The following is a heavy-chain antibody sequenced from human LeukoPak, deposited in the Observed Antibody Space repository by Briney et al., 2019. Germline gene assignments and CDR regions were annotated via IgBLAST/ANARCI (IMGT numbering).Heavy chain of an antibody. D-gene: IGHD3-22*01. CDR2: ISSSGSTI. CDR3: ARVDYYDTLVDY. J-gene: IGHJ4*02. CDR1: GFTFSSYG. V-gene: IGHV3-48*04. Sequence: PGGSLRLSCAASGFTFSSYGMHWVRQAPGKGLEWVSYISSSGSTIYYADSVKGRFTISRDNAKNSLYLQMNSLRAEDTAVYYCARVDYYDTLVDYWGQGTLVTVSS.